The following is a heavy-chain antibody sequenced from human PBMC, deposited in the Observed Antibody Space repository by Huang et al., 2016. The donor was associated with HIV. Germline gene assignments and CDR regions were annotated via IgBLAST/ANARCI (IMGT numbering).Heavy chain of an antibody. D-gene: IGHD2-8*01. CDR3: VTKASAMDV. V-gene: IGHV3-7*01. J-gene: IGHJ6*02. CDR1: TVTFTAYW. Sequence: LVESGGGLVQPGGSLRLSCGGSTVTFTAYWLTWVRQPQGQGLEGGARRRQDGSEKFYLDAVKGRFNISRDNGKKLLFLDMTSLKVDDTATYFCVTKASAMDVWGQGTTVIVSS. CDR2: RRQDGSEK.